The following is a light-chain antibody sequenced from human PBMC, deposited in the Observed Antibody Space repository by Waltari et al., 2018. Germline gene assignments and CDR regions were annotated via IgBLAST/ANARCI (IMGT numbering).Light chain of an antibody. V-gene: IGKV3-20*01. CDR3: QHYVSLPVT. J-gene: IGKJ1*01. CDR1: QRVGRS. Sequence: EILLTQSPGTLSLSPGEGATLSCRAIQRVGRSLAWYQQKPGQPPRLLIFGTSNRATGIPDRFRVGGSGTDFSLTITRLEPEDVAVYYCQHYVSLPVTFGQGTKVEIK. CDR2: GTS.